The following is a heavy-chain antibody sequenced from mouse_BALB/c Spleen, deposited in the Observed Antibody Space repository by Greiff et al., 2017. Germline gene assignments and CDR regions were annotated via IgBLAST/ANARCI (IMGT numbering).Heavy chain of an antibody. Sequence: EVQLVESGGGLVKLGGSLKLSCAASGFTFSSYYMSWVRQTPEKRLELVAAINSNGGSTYYPDTVKGRFTISRDNAKNTLYLQMSSLKSEDTALYYCARHGKVPDAMDYWGQGTSVTVSS. J-gene: IGHJ4*01. CDR2: INSNGGST. V-gene: IGHV5-6-2*01. CDR1: GFTFSSYY. CDR3: ARHGKVPDAMDY.